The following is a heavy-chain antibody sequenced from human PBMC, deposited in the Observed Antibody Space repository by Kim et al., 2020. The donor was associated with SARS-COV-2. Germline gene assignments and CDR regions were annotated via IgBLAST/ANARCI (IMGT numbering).Heavy chain of an antibody. V-gene: IGHV4-61*01. D-gene: IGHD1-7*01. CDR1: GGSVSSGSYY. CDR2: IYYSGST. CDR3: ARDDRNYGFGWFDP. Sequence: SETLSLTCTVSGGSVSSGSYYWSWIRQPPGKGLEWIGYIYYSGSTNYNPSLKSRVTISVDTSKNQFSLKLSSVTAADTAVYYCARDDRNYGFGWFDPWGQGTLVTVSS. J-gene: IGHJ5*02.